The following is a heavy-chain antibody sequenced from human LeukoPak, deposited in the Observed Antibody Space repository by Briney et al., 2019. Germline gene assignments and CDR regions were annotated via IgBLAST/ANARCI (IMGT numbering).Heavy chain of an antibody. CDR1: GFTFSSYA. D-gene: IGHD2-15*01. V-gene: IGHV3-23*01. CDR3: AKHSIGYCSGGSCVLGLDY. CDR2: ISGSGGST. J-gene: IGHJ4*02. Sequence: GGSLRLSCAASGFTFSSYAMSWVRQAPGKGLEWVSAISGSGGSTYYADSVKGRFTISRDNSKNTLYLQMNSLRAEDTAVYYCAKHSIGYCSGGSCVLGLDYRGQGTLVTVSS.